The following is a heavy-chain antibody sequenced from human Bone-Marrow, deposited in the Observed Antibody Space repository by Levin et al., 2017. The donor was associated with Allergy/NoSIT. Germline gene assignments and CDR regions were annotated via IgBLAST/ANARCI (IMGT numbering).Heavy chain of an antibody. CDR3: ARDQDFWSGSIV. J-gene: IGHJ6*04. D-gene: IGHD3-3*01. CDR1: GASVSSGRYY. CDR2: ISYSGST. Sequence: PSETLSLTCSVSGASVSSGRYYWSWIRQPPGKGLEWIGYISYSGSTNYNPSLKSRVTISVDASKNQFSLKLSSVTAADTAVYYCARDQDFWSGSIVWGKGTTVTVSS. V-gene: IGHV4-61*01.